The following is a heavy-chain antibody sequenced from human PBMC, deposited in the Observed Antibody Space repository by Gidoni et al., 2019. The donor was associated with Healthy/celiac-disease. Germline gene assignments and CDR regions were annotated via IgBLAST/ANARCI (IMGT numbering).Heavy chain of an antibody. D-gene: IGHD6-19*01. V-gene: IGHV3-33*01. Sequence: QVQLVESGGGVVQPGRSLRLSCAASGFTFSSYGMHWVRQAPGKGLEWVAVIWYDGSNKYYADSVKGRFTISRDNSKNTLNLQMNSLRAEDTAVYYCARGSGIAVAGDYWGQGTLVTVSS. CDR3: ARGSGIAVAGDY. CDR2: IWYDGSNK. J-gene: IGHJ4*02. CDR1: GFTFSSYG.